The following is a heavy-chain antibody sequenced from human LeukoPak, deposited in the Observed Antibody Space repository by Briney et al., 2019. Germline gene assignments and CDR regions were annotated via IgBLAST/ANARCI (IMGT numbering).Heavy chain of an antibody. CDR1: GFIFNDYY. D-gene: IGHD3-9*01. CDR3: ARGDYDILTGHAHWYFDL. V-gene: IGHV3-11*01. CDR2: ISRTGNTI. J-gene: IGHJ2*01. Sequence: GGSLRLSCAASGFIFNDYYMSWIRQAPGKGLEWLSYISRTGNTIYYRDSVKGRFTISRDNANNLLHLQMDNLRAEDTAVYYCARGDYDILTGHAHWYFDLWGRGTLVTVSS.